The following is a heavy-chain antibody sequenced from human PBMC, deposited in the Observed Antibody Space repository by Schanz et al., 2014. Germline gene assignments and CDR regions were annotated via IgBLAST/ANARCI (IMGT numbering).Heavy chain of an antibody. CDR1: GFTFSNFA. Sequence: QVQLVESGGGVVQPGGSLRLSCEASGFTFSNFAIHWVRQAPGKGLEWVAVISYDGSHKDYADSVKGRFTISRDNSKNTLYLQMNSLRAEDTAVYYCARDRQQLVGRIGYYYGMDVWGQGTTVTVSS. J-gene: IGHJ6*02. V-gene: IGHV3-30*04. CDR3: ARDRQQLVGRIGYYYGMDV. D-gene: IGHD6-13*01. CDR2: ISYDGSHK.